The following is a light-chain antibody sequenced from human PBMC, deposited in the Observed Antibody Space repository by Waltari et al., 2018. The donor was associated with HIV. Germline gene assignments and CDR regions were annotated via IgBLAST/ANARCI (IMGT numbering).Light chain of an antibody. CDR2: ATS. CDR3: QLLSGYPLT. J-gene: IGKJ4*01. CDR1: QDISSY. V-gene: IGKV1-9*01. Sequence: IHLTQSPSFLSASVGDRVTITCRVSQDISSYLAWYQQKEGGAPKLLIYATSTLQNVVPQRFSGSGFGTEFTLTISGLQRDDFGTYYCQLLSGYPLTFGGGT.